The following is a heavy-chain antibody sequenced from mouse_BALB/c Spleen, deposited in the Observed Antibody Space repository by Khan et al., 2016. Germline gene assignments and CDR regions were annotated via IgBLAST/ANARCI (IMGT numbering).Heavy chain of an antibody. D-gene: IGHD1-1*01. CDR3: AAWDYYASAFAY. Sequence: MQLEESGPSLAKPSQTLSLTCSVTGDSITSGHWNWIRKFPGNKFDFMGYISHSGDSYYNPSLKSRISITRDTSKNQYYLQLNSVTTEDTATCYCAAWDYYASAFAYGGQGTLVTVSA. V-gene: IGHV3-8*02. J-gene: IGHJ3*01. CDR1: GDSITSGH. CDR2: ISHSGDS.